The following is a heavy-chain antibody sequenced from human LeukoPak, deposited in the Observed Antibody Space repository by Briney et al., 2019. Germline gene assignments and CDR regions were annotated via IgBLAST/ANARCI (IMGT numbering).Heavy chain of an antibody. CDR2: ISGSGGST. CDR3: AKARIYSGYDYALFDY. Sequence: GGSLRLSCSASGFTFSSYAMSWVRQAPGKGLEWVSAISGSGGSTYYADSVKGRFTISRDNSKNTLYLQMNSLRAEDTAVYYCAKARIYSGYDYALFDYWGQGTLVTVSS. D-gene: IGHD5-12*01. V-gene: IGHV3-23*01. J-gene: IGHJ4*02. CDR1: GFTFSSYA.